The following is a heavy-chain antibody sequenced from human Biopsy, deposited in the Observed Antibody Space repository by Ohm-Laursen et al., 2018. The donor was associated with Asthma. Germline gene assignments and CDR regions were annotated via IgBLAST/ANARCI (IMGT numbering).Heavy chain of an antibody. CDR3: ARGVGVAFDD. CDR2: IYHTGGT. CDR1: GGSISSGDYS. V-gene: IGHV4-30-2*01. D-gene: IGHD1-26*01. Sequence: SETLSLTCAVSGGSISSGDYSWSWIRQPPGKGLEWIGYIYHTGGTYYNASLKSRVTISVDRSKNQFSLNLTSVTAADTGVYYCARGVGVAFDDWGQGTLVTVPS. J-gene: IGHJ4*02.